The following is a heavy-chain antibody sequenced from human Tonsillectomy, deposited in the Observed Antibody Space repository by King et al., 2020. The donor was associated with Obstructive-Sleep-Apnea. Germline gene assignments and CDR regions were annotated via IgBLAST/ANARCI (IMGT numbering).Heavy chain of an antibody. CDR1: GFSFGDYA. V-gene: IGHV3-49*03. D-gene: IGHD2-15*01. Sequence: VQLVESGGGLVQPGRSLRLSCTASGFSFGDYAMSWFRQAPGKGRGWVGFIRSKAYGGTADYAASVKGRFTISRDDSKSIAYLQMNSLKTEDTAVYYCTSYCSGGSCSIFYYYAMDVWGQGTTVSVSS. J-gene: IGHJ6*02. CDR3: TSYCSGGSCSIFYYYAMDV. CDR2: IRSKAYGGTA.